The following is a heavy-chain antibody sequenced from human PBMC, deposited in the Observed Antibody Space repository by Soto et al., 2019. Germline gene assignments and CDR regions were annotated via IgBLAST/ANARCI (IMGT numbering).Heavy chain of an antibody. Sequence: EVQLLEAGGNLVQPGGSLRLSCAASGFALSSYAMNCVRQAPGKGLEWVSGISASGDSAYYADSVKGRVTISRDNSKNSLSPQMNSLRAEDTAGYYCAKERERYISGSYVRIGYYGMDVWGQGPTFTVSS. CDR1: GFALSSYA. J-gene: IGHJ6*02. CDR2: ISASGDSA. CDR3: AKERERYISGSYVRIGYYGMDV. V-gene: IGHV3-23*01. D-gene: IGHD3-10*01.